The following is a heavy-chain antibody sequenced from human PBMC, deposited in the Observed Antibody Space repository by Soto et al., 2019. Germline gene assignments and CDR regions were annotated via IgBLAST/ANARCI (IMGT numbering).Heavy chain of an antibody. V-gene: IGHV3-13*04. CDR3: AREGLRDWDALDI. Sequence: EVQLVESGGGLVQPGGSLRLSCAASGFTFSSHDMHWVRQSTGKGLEWVSAISVAGNTYYTGSVKGRFTISRENAKNSLYLQMNSLRVGDTAVYYCAREGLRDWDALDIWGQGTMVTVSS. CDR1: GFTFSSHD. J-gene: IGHJ3*02. CDR2: ISVAGNT. D-gene: IGHD3-9*01.